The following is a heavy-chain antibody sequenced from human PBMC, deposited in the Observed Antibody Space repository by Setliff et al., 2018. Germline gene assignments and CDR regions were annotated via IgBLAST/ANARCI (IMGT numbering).Heavy chain of an antibody. J-gene: IGHJ6*03. CDR2: ISPYNGDT. V-gene: IGHV1-18*01. CDR1: GYIFNSYG. Sequence: ASVKVSCKASGYIFNSYGIAWVRQAPGQGLEWMGWISPYNGDTKYAQNLQGRVTLTTDTSTSTAYVEVRSLRSDDTAVYYCARSPPNRGVGQGHHMDVWGKGTTVTVSS. CDR3: ARSPPNRGVGQGHHMDV. D-gene: IGHD1-26*01.